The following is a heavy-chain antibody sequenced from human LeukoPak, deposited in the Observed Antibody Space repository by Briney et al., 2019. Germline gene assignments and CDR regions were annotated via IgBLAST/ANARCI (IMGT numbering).Heavy chain of an antibody. Sequence: GGSLRLSCAASGFTFSSYAMHWVRQAPGKGLEWVAVISYDGSNKYYADSVKGRFTISRDNSKNTLYLQMNSLRAEDTAVYYCARIPGGPYDFWSRSWAFDIWGQGTMVTVSS. V-gene: IGHV3-30-3*01. D-gene: IGHD3-3*01. CDR1: GFTFSSYA. J-gene: IGHJ3*02. CDR3: ARIPGGPYDFWSRSWAFDI. CDR2: ISYDGSNK.